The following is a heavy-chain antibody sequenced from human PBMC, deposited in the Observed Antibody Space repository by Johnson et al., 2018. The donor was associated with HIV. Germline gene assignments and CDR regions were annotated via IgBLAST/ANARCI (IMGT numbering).Heavy chain of an antibody. V-gene: IGHV3-66*02. CDR3: ARDGRDLVTRGSFDV. Sequence: VQLVESGGGVVQPGRSLRLSCAASGITVGTNYMSWVRQIPGKGLEWVSVIFSVGDVYYADSVKGRFTISRNNSKNMVYLQMNSLRPEDTAVYYCARDGRDLVTRGSFDVWGQGTVVTVSS. D-gene: IGHD3-9*01. J-gene: IGHJ3*01. CDR1: GITVGTNY. CDR2: IFSVGDV.